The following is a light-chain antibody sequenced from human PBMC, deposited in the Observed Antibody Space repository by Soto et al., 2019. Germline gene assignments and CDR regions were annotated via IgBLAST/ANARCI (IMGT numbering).Light chain of an antibody. J-gene: IGLJ3*02. CDR2: EVT. CDR3: NSYASTSARL. CDR1: SSDVGAFNY. V-gene: IGLV2-14*01. Sequence: QSVLTQPASVSGSPGQSITISCTGTSSDVGAFNYVSWYQQHPGKTPKLIIYEVTNRPSGVSNRFSGSKSGNTASLTISGLPAEDEADYYCNSYASTSARLFGGGTKVTVL.